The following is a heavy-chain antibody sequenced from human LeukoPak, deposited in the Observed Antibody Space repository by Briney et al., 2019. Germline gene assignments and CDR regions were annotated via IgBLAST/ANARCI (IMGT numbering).Heavy chain of an antibody. J-gene: IGHJ4*02. CDR3: ANFFGNNFGY. CDR1: GLSFSDHY. D-gene: IGHD5-24*01. CDR2: SRNKANNYVT. Sequence: GGSLRLSCAASGLSFSDHYMDWVRQAPGKGLEWVGRSRNKANNYVTEYAASVEGRFTISRDDSKNSVYLQMNSLGTEDTAVYYCANFFGNNFGYWGQGTLVTVSS. V-gene: IGHV3-72*01.